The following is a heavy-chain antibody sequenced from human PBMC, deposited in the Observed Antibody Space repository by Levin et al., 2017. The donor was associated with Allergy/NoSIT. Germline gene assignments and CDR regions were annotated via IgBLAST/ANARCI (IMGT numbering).Heavy chain of an antibody. CDR3: VRDQVAVAGTDEVPLNYYYYYGMDV. D-gene: IGHD6-19*01. J-gene: IGHJ6*02. Sequence: SETLSLTCTVSGSSISTYYWNWIRQPPGKGLEWIGYIYYSGSTKYNPSLKSRVTISIDTSKNQFSLKLSSVTAADTAVYYCVRDQVAVAGTDEVPLNYYYYYGMDVWGQGTTVTVSS. V-gene: IGHV4-59*01. CDR2: IYYSGST. CDR1: GSSISTYY.